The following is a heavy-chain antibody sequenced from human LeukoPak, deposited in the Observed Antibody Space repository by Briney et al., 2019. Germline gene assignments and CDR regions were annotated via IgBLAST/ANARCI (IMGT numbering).Heavy chain of an antibody. Sequence: GASVKVSCKASGYTFTSYDINWVRQATGQGLEWMGWMNPNSGNTGYAQKFQGRVTMTRNTSISTAYMELSSLRSEDTAVYYCAKDLWFPEQGYFDYWGQGTLVTVSS. V-gene: IGHV1-8*01. CDR2: MNPNSGNT. CDR3: AKDLWFPEQGYFDY. J-gene: IGHJ4*02. D-gene: IGHD3-10*01. CDR1: GYTFTSYD.